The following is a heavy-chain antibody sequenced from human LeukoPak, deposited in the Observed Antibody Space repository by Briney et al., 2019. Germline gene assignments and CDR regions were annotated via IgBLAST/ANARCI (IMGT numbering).Heavy chain of an antibody. CDR1: GGSISSGGYY. CDR2: IYHSGST. D-gene: IGHD3-16*01. V-gene: IGHV4-30-2*01. Sequence: TLSLTCTVSGGSISSGGYYWSWIRQPPGKGLEWIGYIYHSGSTYYNPSLKSRVTISVDRSKNQFSLKLSSVTAADTAVYYCARDAGWGAGYWGQGTLVTVSS. J-gene: IGHJ4*02. CDR3: ARDAGWGAGY.